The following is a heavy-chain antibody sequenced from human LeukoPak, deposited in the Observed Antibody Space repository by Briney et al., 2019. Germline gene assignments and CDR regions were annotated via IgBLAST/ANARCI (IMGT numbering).Heavy chain of an antibody. Sequence: GGSLRLSCAASGFTFDTYAMSWVRQAPGKGLEWVGFIRSKAYGGTTEYAASVKGRFTISRDDSKSIAYLQMNSLKTEDTAVYYCTRGRSAGDYFDYWGQGTLVTVSS. CDR1: GFTFDTYA. J-gene: IGHJ4*02. CDR3: TRGRSAGDYFDY. D-gene: IGHD2-15*01. V-gene: IGHV3-49*04. CDR2: IRSKAYGGTT.